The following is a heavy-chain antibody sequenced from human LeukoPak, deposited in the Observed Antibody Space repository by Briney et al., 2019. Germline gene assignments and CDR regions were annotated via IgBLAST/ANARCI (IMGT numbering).Heavy chain of an antibody. CDR2: INTDDSIT. V-gene: IGHV3-74*01. CDR3: ARVAGGTTFDY. CDR1: GFSFTSYW. Sequence: PGGSLRLSCAASGFSFTSYWMHWVRQAPGKGLVWVSRINTDDSITSYADSVKGRFTISRDTAKNTLYLQMNSLRAEDTAIYYCARVAGGTTFDYWGQGARVTVSS. D-gene: IGHD6-13*01. J-gene: IGHJ4*02.